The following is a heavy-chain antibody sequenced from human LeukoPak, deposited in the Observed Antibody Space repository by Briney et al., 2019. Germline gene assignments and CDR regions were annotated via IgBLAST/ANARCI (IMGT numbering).Heavy chain of an antibody. CDR3: ARNAFVDCSSTSCYYVY. CDR1: GFTFSSYS. D-gene: IGHD2-2*01. CDR2: ISSSSSTI. Sequence: GGSLRLSCAASGFTFSSYSMNWVRQAPGKGLEWVSYISSSSSTIYYADSVKGRFTISRDNAKNSLYLQMNSLRAGDTAVYYCARNAFVDCSSTSCYYVYWGQGTLVTVSS. J-gene: IGHJ4*02. V-gene: IGHV3-48*01.